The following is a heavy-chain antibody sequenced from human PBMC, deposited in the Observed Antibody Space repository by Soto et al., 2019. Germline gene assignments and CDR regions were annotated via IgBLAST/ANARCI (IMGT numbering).Heavy chain of an antibody. CDR1: GGTFASSA. V-gene: IGHV1-69*06. J-gene: IGHJ6*02. Sequence: QVQLVQSGAEVRKPGSSVKVSCKASGGTFASSALSWVRQAPGQGLEWMGGSIPILEATTYAQKFQGRHKIIADNSTTPFYTALCSLRFDDTADYYCAKGGDCSNTGGQAGLGSYSAVDVWGQRSTVAVSS. CDR2: SIPILEAT. CDR3: AKGGDCSNTGGQAGLGSYSAVDV. D-gene: IGHD2-21*02.